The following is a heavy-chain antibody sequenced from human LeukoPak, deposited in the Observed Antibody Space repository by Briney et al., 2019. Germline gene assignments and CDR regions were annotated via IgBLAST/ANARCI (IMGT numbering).Heavy chain of an antibody. J-gene: IGHJ4*02. D-gene: IGHD5-24*01. CDR3: ARASPRWLRSDKQIDY. CDR2: VSYSGST. Sequence: SETLSLTCTVSGGSISNYYWNWIRQPPGKGLEWIGYVSYSGSTNYNPSLKSRVTISLYTSKNQFSLILNSVTAADTAVYYCARASPRWLRSDKQIDYWGQGTLVTVSS. V-gene: IGHV4-59*01. CDR1: GGSISNYY.